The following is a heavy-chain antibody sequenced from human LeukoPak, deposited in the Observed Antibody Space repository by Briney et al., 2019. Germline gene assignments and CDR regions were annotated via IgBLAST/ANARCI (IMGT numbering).Heavy chain of an antibody. V-gene: IGHV3-33*01. CDR3: ARRSPNYYFDY. Sequence: GGSLRLSCAVSGFTFSTYGMHWVRQAPGKGLEWVAIIWNDGSSQYYGDSVKGRFTISRDNAKNSLYLQMNSLRAEDTAVYYCARRSPNYYFDYWGQGTPVTVSS. CDR2: IWNDGSSQ. CDR1: GFTFSTYG. J-gene: IGHJ4*02.